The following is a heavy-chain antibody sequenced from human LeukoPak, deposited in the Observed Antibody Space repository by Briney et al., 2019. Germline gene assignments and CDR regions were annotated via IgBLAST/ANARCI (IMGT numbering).Heavy chain of an antibody. CDR3: ARVLVPTIWGFQY. CDR2: IHPNSGDT. Sequence: ASVKVSCKASGGTFSSYAISWVRQAPGQGLEWMGWIHPNSGDTNYAQKFQGRVTMTSDTSISTAYMELTRLRSDDTAMYYCARVLVPTIWGFQYWGQGTLVTVSS. V-gene: IGHV1-2*02. CDR1: GGTFSSYA. D-gene: IGHD2-8*02. J-gene: IGHJ1*01.